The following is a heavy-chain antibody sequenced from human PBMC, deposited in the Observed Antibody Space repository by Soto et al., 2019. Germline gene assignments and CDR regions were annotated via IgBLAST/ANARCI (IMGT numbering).Heavy chain of an antibody. D-gene: IGHD3-3*01. CDR1: GDSVSSVGFH. CDR3: ARAPVGLDTISYFDY. Sequence: LSLTCTVSGDSVSSVGFHWAWLRRPPGKGLEWIGYIYNGGSTYYRPSLESRMHMSLDATRSHYSLRLTSVTAADTAVYFCARAPVGLDTISYFDYWGQGKLVTVSS. V-gene: IGHV4-30-4*01. CDR2: IYNGGST. J-gene: IGHJ4*02.